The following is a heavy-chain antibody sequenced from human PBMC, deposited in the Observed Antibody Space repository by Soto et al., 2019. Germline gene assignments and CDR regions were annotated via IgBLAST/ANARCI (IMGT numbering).Heavy chain of an antibody. D-gene: IGHD3-3*01. CDR3: STYSGFWSGYYLGYYYYGMDV. V-gene: IGHV3-15*07. CDR2: IKSKTDGGTT. J-gene: IGHJ6*02. Sequence: GGSLRLSCAASGFTFSNAWMNWVRQAPGKGLEWVGRIKSKTDGGTTDYAAPVKGRFTISRDDSNNTPYMEMNGLKTESTAVNYGSTYSGFWSGYYLGYYYYGMDVWGQGTTVTVSS. CDR1: GFTFSNAW.